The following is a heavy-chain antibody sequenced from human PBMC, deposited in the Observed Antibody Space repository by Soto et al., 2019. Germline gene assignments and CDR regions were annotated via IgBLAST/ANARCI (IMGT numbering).Heavy chain of an antibody. CDR1: GGTFSSYT. D-gene: IGHD2-15*01. Sequence: SVKVSCKASGGTFSSYTISWVRQAPGQGLEWMGRIIPILGIANYAQKFQGRVTITADKSTSTAYMELSSLRSEDTAVYYCASGSAQIKFDYWGQGTLVTVSS. CDR2: IIPILGIA. CDR3: ASGSAQIKFDY. J-gene: IGHJ4*02. V-gene: IGHV1-69*02.